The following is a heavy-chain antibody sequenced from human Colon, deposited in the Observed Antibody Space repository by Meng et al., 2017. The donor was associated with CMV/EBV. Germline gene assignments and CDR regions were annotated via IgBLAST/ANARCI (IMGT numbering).Heavy chain of an antibody. CDR1: GFPVSANY. CDR2: IYSGSTTT. CDR3: AREGYFRGFVN. V-gene: IGHV3-53*01. D-gene: IGHD1-26*01. J-gene: IGHJ4*02. Sequence: GESLKISCAASGFPVSANYMAWFRQAPGRGLEWVAIIYSGSTTTLYADSVKGRFSISTDSSNNTLYLQMSSLRDEDTAVYYCAREGYFRGFVNWGQGTLVTASS.